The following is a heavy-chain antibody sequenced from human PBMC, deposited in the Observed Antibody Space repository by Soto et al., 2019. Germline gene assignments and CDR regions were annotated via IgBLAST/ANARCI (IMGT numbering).Heavy chain of an antibody. CDR3: ARVLPPVEMNSSSLYSFDYYYYRKDF. D-gene: IGHD6-13*01. V-gene: IGHV1-69*13. CDR2: IIPIFGTA. CDR1: GGTFSSYA. J-gene: IGHJ6*02. Sequence: SVKGSCKASGGTFSSYAISWVRQAPGQGLEWMGGIIPIFGTANYAQKFQGRVTITADESTSTAYMELSSLRSEDTAVYYCARVLPPVEMNSSSLYSFDYYYYRKDFWGQGSTVIGSS.